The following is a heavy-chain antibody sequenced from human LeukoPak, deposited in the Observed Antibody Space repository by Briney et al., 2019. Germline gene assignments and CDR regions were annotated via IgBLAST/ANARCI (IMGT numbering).Heavy chain of an antibody. V-gene: IGHV4-39*07. CDR2: IYYSGST. J-gene: IGHJ5*02. CDR3: ARGLNCSSTSCQGRWFDP. D-gene: IGHD2-2*01. CDR1: GGSISGSSYY. Sequence: KPSETLSLTCTVSGGSISGSSYYWGWIRQPPGKGLEWIGSIYYSGSTYYNPSLKSRVTISVDTSKNQFSLKLSSVTAADTAVYYCARGLNCSSTSCQGRWFDPWGQGTLVTVSS.